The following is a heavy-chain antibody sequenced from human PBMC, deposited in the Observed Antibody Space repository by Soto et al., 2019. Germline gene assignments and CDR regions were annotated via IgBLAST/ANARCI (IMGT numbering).Heavy chain of an antibody. Sequence: GGSLRLSCGDSVLPFTKYTMSWVRQAPGKGLEWVSAISGSGSRTYYADSVKGRFTTSRDNSKKSVYLHMNDLRAEDTAVYYCAKDKQVGSIGSGYYNPLEAWGQGTLVTVSS. J-gene: IGHJ4*02. CDR1: VLPFTKYT. CDR3: AKDKQVGSIGSGYYNPLEA. CDR2: ISGSGSRT. D-gene: IGHD3-22*01. V-gene: IGHV3-23*01.